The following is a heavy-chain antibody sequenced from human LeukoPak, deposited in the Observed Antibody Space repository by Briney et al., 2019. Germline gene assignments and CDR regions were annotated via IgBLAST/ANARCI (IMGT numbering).Heavy chain of an antibody. CDR1: GGSISSGDYY. CDR3: ARWDYYDSIGDNAFDI. CDR2: IYYSGST. D-gene: IGHD3-22*01. J-gene: IGHJ3*02. Sequence: PSQTLSLTCTVSGGSISSGDYYWSWIRQPPGKGLEWIGYIYYSGSTYYNPSLKSRVTISVDTSKNQFSLKLSSVTAADTAGYYCARWDYYDSIGDNAFDIWGQGTMVTLSS. V-gene: IGHV4-30-4*08.